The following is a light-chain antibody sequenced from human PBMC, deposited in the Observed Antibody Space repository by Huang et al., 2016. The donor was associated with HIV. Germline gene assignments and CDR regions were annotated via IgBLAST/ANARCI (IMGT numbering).Light chain of an antibody. V-gene: IGKV3-11*01. CDR1: QSVFSY. J-gene: IGKJ4*01. Sequence: EIVLTQSPATLSLSPGETATLSCRASQSVFSYLAWYQHKPGQAPRLLIYAASNRATGIPARFSGSGSGTDFTLTISSLQPEDFAVYYCQQRSNWPLLTFGGGTKVEI. CDR3: QQRSNWPLLT. CDR2: AAS.